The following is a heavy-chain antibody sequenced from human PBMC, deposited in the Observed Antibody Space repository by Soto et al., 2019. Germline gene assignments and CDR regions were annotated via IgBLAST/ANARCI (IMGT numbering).Heavy chain of an antibody. V-gene: IGHV3-30-3*01. CDR2: MSYDRVNK. J-gene: IGHJ5*02. CDR1: GFTFSSYS. Sequence: PGGSLRLSCSGSGFTFSSYSMHWFRQAPGKGLEWVAVMSYDRVNKFYGDTVKGRFTVSRDNSKGTMYLQMNNLRFEDTATYYCAGDWRADVHGRWFDLWGQGTVVTVSS. CDR3: AGDWRADVHGRWFDL.